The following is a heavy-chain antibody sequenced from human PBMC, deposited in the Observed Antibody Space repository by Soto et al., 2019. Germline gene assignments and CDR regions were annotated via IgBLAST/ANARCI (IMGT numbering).Heavy chain of an antibody. J-gene: IGHJ6*03. Sequence: QITLKESGPTLVKPTQTLTLTCTFSGFSLSTSGVGVGWIRQPPGKALEWLALIYWDDDKRYSPSLKSRLTITKDTSKNQVVLTMTNMDPVDTATYYCAHSGSDFWSGPRLKYYYYYMDVWGKGTTVTVSS. CDR3: AHSGSDFWSGPRLKYYYYYMDV. CDR1: GFSLSTSGVG. V-gene: IGHV2-5*02. D-gene: IGHD3-3*01. CDR2: IYWDDDK.